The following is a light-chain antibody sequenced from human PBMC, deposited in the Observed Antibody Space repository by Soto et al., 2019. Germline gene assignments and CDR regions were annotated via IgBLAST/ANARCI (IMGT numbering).Light chain of an antibody. J-gene: IGLJ2*01. V-gene: IGLV1-47*01. CDR3: AAWDGSLSGVV. CDR2: RDN. Sequence: QAVVTQPPSASGTPGQRVTISCSGSSSNIGNNHVYWYQQLPGTAPKLLIYRDNQRPSGVPDRFSGSRSGTSASLAISGLRLEGEADYHCAAWDGSLSGVVFGGGTKLTVL. CDR1: SSNIGNNH.